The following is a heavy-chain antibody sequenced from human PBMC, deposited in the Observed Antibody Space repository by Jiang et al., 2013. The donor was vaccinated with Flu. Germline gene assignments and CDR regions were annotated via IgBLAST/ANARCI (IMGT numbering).Heavy chain of an antibody. CDR3: ARDYYDSSVFVSYTDI. V-gene: IGHV1-3*01. D-gene: IGHD3-22*01. J-gene: IGHJ3*02. Sequence: SGAEVKKPGASVKVSCKASGYTFISHAVYWVRQAPGQRLEWMGWIHAGSGNTKSSQKFQGRLTIARDTSASTAYMELSSLRSEDTAVYYCARDYYDSSVFVSYTDIWGQGTVVTVSS. CDR1: GYTFISHA. CDR2: IHAGSGNT.